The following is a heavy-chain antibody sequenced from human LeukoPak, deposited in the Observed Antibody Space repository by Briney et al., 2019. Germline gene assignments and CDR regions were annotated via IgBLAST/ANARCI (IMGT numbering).Heavy chain of an antibody. CDR3: ARSYDILTGPPRGHYYYYMDV. V-gene: IGHV1-46*01. CDR2: INPSGGST. Sequence: GASVKVSCKASGYTFTGYYMHWVRQAPGQGLEWMGIINPSGGSTSYAQKFQGRVTMTRDTSTSTVYMELSSLRSEDTAVYYCARSYDILTGPPRGHYYYYMDVWGKGTTVTVSS. D-gene: IGHD3-9*01. CDR1: GYTFTGYY. J-gene: IGHJ6*03.